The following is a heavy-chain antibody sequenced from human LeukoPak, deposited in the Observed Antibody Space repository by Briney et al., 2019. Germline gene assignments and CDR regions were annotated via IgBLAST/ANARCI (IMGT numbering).Heavy chain of an antibody. CDR1: GYTFTSYG. CDR2: ISAYNGNT. V-gene: IGHV1-18*01. Sequence: ASVKVSCKASGYTFTSYGISWVRQAPGQGLEWMGWISAYNGNTNYAQKLQGRVTMTTDTSTSTAYMELRSLRSDDTAVYYCARGWDFWSGYSYSFDYWGQGTLVTVSS. D-gene: IGHD3-3*01. J-gene: IGHJ4*02. CDR3: ARGWDFWSGYSYSFDY.